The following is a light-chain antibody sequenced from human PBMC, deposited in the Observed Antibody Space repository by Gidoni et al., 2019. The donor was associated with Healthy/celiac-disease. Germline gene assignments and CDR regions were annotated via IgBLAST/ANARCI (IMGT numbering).Light chain of an antibody. CDR3: QQYGSSPLFT. Sequence: EIVLPQSPGTLSLSPGERATLSCRASQSVSSSYLAWYQQKPGQAPRLLIYGASSRATDIPDRFSGSGSGTDFTLTISRLEPEDFAVYYCQQYGSSPLFTFGPGTKVDIK. CDR1: QSVSSSY. V-gene: IGKV3-20*01. CDR2: GAS. J-gene: IGKJ3*01.